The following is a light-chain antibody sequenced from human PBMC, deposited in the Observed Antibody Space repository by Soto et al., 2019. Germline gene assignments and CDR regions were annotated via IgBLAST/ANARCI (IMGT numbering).Light chain of an antibody. J-gene: IGLJ3*02. CDR3: QSFDNSLTHPV. Sequence: QLVLTQPPSVSGAPGQGVTISCTGSNSNIGAGSHVHWYQHFPGAAPRLLIYGNNNRPSGVPARFSASKSDTSASLAITGLQADDEADYYCQSFDNSLTHPVFGGGTKLTV. CDR2: GNN. CDR1: NSNIGAGSH. V-gene: IGLV1-40*01.